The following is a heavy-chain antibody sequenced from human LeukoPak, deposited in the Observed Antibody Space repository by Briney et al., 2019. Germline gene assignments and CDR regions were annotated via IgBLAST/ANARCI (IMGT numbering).Heavy chain of an antibody. Sequence: GASVKVSCKASGYSFTSYAISWVRQAPGQGLEWMGGIIPIFGTTNYAQKFQDRVTITADKSTSTAYMELSSLRSEDTAVYYCARVVGLTGYSSSWYSGYYYYMDVWGKGTTVTVPS. CDR1: GYSFTSYA. D-gene: IGHD6-13*01. J-gene: IGHJ6*03. CDR2: IIPIFGTT. V-gene: IGHV1-69*06. CDR3: ARVVGLTGYSSSWYSGYYYYMDV.